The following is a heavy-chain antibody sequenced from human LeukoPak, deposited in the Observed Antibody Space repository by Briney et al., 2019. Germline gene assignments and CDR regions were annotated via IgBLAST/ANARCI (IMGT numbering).Heavy chain of an antibody. CDR3: AKEGRIAAGAGDYFDY. Sequence: GGSLRLSCAASGFTFSSYAMGWVRQAPGKGLEGVSRISANGDTIKYADSVKGRFTISRDNAKNTVLLQMNSLRVEETAVYYCAKEGRIAAGAGDYFDYWGQGTLVTVSS. CDR2: ISANGDTI. J-gene: IGHJ4*02. D-gene: IGHD6-13*01. V-gene: IGHV3-23*01. CDR1: GFTFSSYA.